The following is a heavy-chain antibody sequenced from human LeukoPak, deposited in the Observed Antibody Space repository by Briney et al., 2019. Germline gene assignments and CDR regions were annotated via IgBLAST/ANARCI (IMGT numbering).Heavy chain of an antibody. CDR2: ISGSGGST. CDR3: AKSVNMVRGVTPLDY. V-gene: IGHV3-23*01. CDR1: GFTFSSYA. D-gene: IGHD3-10*01. J-gene: IGHJ4*02. Sequence: GGSLRLSCAASGFTFSSYAMSWVRQAPGKGLEWVSAISGSGGSTYYADSVEGRFTISRDNSKNTLYLQMNSLRAEDTAVYYCAKSVNMVRGVTPLDYWGQGTLVTVSS.